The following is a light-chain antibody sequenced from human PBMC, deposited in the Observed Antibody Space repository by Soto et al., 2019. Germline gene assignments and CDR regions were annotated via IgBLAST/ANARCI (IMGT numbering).Light chain of an antibody. Sequence: QSVLTQPPSVSGAPGQRVTISCTGSSSNIGAGYDVHWYQQLPGTAPKLLIYGNSNRPSGVPDRFSGSKSGTSASLAITGLQAEDEADYYCQSYDSSLSGTGVFGGGTTLTVL. CDR3: QSYDSSLSGTGV. CDR1: SSNIGAGYD. CDR2: GNS. J-gene: IGLJ3*02. V-gene: IGLV1-40*01.